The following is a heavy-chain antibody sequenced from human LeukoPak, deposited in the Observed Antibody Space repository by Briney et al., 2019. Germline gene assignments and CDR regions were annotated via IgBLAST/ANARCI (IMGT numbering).Heavy chain of an antibody. CDR3: TRERRGSYYAFES. D-gene: IGHD3-16*01. CDR2: VMSGRGST. J-gene: IGHJ4*02. V-gene: IGHV3-11*05. CDR1: GFSVSDYS. Sequence: SGGSLRLSCAASGFSVSDYSISWIRQSPGKGPEWISYVMSGRGSTNYADSVKGRFTISRDNAKNSVALQLDGLRADDTAVYFCTRERRGSYYAFESWGRGTLVTVSS.